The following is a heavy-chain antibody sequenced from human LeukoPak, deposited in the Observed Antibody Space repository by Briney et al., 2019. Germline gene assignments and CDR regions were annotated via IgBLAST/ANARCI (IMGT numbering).Heavy chain of an antibody. Sequence: GGSLRLSCAASGFTFSSYWMHWVRQAPGKGLVWVSRINSDGSSTSYADSVKGRFTISRDNAKNTLYLQMNSLRAEDTAVYYCARVIRGGYDDGPFDYWGQGTLVTVSS. CDR2: INSDGSST. CDR3: ARVIRGGYDDGPFDY. J-gene: IGHJ4*02. D-gene: IGHD5-12*01. CDR1: GFTFSSYW. V-gene: IGHV3-74*01.